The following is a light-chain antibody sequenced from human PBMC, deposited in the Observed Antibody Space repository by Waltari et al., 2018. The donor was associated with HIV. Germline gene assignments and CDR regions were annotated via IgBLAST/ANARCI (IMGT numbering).Light chain of an antibody. CDR3: QEYDSYPWT. Sequence: DIQMTQSPSSLSASVGDTVTITCRASQDINSWLAWYQQKPGQAPNLLIFKASTLQSGVPSRFSGGRSGTEFTLTISSLQPDDLATYYCQEYDSYPWTFGQGTKVEIK. CDR1: QDINSW. V-gene: IGKV1-5*03. CDR2: KAS. J-gene: IGKJ1*01.